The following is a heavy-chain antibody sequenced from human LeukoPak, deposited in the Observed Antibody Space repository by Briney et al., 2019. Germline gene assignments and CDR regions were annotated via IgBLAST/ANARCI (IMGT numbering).Heavy chain of an antibody. V-gene: IGHV3-23*01. CDR3: AKRQQQLVHDYYFDY. CDR1: GFTFSSYA. CDR2: ISGSGGST. J-gene: IGHJ4*02. Sequence: GGSLRLSCAASGFTFSSYAMSWVRQAPGKGLEWVSAISGSGGSTYYADSVKGRFTISRDNSKNTLYLQMNSLGAEDTAVYYCAKRQQQLVHDYYFDYWGQGTLVTVSS. D-gene: IGHD6-13*01.